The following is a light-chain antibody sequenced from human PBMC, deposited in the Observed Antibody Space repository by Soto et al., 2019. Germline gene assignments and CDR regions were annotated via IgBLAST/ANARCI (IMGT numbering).Light chain of an antibody. CDR3: SSYTSSSTLYV. CDR2: DVS. J-gene: IGLJ1*01. CDR1: SSDGGGYNY. Sequence: QSVLTQPASVSGSPGQSITISCTGTSSDGGGYNYVSWYQQHPGKAPKLMIYDVSNRPSGGSNRFSGAKSGNTASLTISGLQAEDEADYYCSSYTSSSTLYVFGTGTKLTVL. V-gene: IGLV2-14*01.